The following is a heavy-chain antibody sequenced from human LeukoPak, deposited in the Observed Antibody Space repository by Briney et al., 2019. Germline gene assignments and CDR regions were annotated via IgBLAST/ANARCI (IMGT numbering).Heavy chain of an antibody. Sequence: ATVKVSCKASGYTFTSYGISWVRQAPGQGLERMGWISAYNGNTNYAQKLQGRVTMTTDTSTSTAYMELRSLRSDDTAVYYCARGSSVVVTATFDYWGQGTLVTVFS. CDR2: ISAYNGNT. V-gene: IGHV1-18*01. CDR1: GYTFTSYG. J-gene: IGHJ4*02. CDR3: ARGSSVVVTATFDY. D-gene: IGHD2-21*02.